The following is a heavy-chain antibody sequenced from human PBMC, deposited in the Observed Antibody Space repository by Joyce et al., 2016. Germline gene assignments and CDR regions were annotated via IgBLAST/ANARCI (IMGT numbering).Heavy chain of an antibody. Sequence: QVHLQESGPGLVKPSETLSLTCTVSGDSVTSLFWNWIRQPPGKGMEWVAHISSTGSTKSNPSLRSRATITLTAPRNQFSFKLTSETAADTAIYYCAGDGGYYFDYWGQGTLVAVSS. J-gene: IGHJ4*02. CDR1: GDSVTSLF. V-gene: IGHV4-59*02. D-gene: IGHD3-16*01. CDR2: ISSTGST. CDR3: AGDGGYYFDY.